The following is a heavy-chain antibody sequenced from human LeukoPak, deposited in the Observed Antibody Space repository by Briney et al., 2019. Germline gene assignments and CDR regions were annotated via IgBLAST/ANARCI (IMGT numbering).Heavy chain of an antibody. D-gene: IGHD4-23*01. CDR2: IYTSGST. CDR3: ARTSTVVMYNWFDP. Sequence: SETLSLTCTVSGGSISSGSYYWSWIRQPAGKGLEWIGRIYTSGSTNYNPSLKSRVTISVDTSKNQFSLKLSSVTAADTAVYYCARTSTVVMYNWFDPWGQGTLVTVSS. V-gene: IGHV4-61*02. CDR1: GGSISSGSYY. J-gene: IGHJ5*02.